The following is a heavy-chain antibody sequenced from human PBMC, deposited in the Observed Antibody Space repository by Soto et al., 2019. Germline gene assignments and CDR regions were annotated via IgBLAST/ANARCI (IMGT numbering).Heavy chain of an antibody. V-gene: IGHV3-7*01. D-gene: IGHD2-8*01. Sequence: PGGSLRLSCAASGFTFSSYWMSWVRQAPGKGLEWVANIKQDGSEKYYVDSVKGRFTISRDNAKNSLYLQMNSLRAEDTAVYYCATRYCTNGVCYLRPPRAFDIWGQGTMVTVSS. CDR2: IKQDGSEK. J-gene: IGHJ3*02. CDR1: GFTFSSYW. CDR3: ATRYCTNGVCYLRPPRAFDI.